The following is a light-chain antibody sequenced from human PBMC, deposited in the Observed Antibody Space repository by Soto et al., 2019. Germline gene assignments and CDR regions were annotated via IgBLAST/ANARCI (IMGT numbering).Light chain of an antibody. V-gene: IGKV1-5*03. Sequence: DIQMTQSPSTRSASVGDRVTITCRASQSITDWLAWYQQKPGKAPKFLIYKASNLEGGVPSRFSGSGSGTELTLTISSVQPDDFATYYCQYWDDYSWTFGQGTKVEIK. J-gene: IGKJ1*01. CDR3: QYWDDYSWT. CDR2: KAS. CDR1: QSITDW.